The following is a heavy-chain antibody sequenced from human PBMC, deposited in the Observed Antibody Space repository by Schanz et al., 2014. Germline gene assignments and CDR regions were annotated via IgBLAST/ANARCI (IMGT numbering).Heavy chain of an antibody. J-gene: IGHJ6*02. V-gene: IGHV3-21*01. Sequence: EVQLVESGGGLVKPGGSLRLSCAASGFTFSSYSMNWVRQAPGKGLEWVSSISSSSSYIYYADSVKGRFTISRDNAKNSLYLQMNSLRAEDTAVYYCAREEGWGIAAAGPKHDYCGMDVWGQGTTVTVSS. CDR3: AREEGWGIAAAGPKHDYCGMDV. CDR1: GFTFSSYS. CDR2: ISSSSSYI. D-gene: IGHD6-13*01.